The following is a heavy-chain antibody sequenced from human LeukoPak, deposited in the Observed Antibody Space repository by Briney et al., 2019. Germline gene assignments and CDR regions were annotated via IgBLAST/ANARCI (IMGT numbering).Heavy chain of an antibody. Sequence: SETLSLTCTVSGGSISSYYWSWIRQPPGKGLEWIGYIYYSGSTNYNPSLKSRVTISVDTSKNQFSLKLSPVTAADTAVYYCARDRVSYDILTGYLYYGMDVWSQGTTVTVSS. D-gene: IGHD3-9*01. V-gene: IGHV4-59*01. J-gene: IGHJ6*02. CDR3: ARDRVSYDILTGYLYYGMDV. CDR2: IYYSGST. CDR1: GGSISSYY.